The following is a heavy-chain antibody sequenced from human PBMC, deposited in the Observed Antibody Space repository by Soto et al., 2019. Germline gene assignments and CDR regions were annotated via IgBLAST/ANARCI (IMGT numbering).Heavy chain of an antibody. D-gene: IGHD6-13*01. Sequence: SETLSLTCTVSGGSISSGGYYWSWIRQHPGKGLEWIGYIYYSGSTYYNPSLKSRVTMSVDTSRNQFSLKVNSVTAADTAVYYCARQQLLPHCDSLDVWGQVTTGTVYS. V-gene: IGHV4-61*08. CDR3: ARQQLLPHCDSLDV. CDR1: GGSISSGGYY. CDR2: IYYSGST. J-gene: IGHJ6*02.